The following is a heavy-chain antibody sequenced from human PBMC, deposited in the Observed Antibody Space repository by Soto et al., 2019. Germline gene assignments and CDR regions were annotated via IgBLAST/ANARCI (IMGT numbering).Heavy chain of an antibody. Sequence: QVQLQQWGAGLLKPSETLSLTCAVFGGSVNSGNYYWSWIRQPPGKGLEWIGDMSHSGGTHFNPSPKSRATISVDTSKNQFSPKLSSVTAADAALYYCARVERGTATTVVDAFDIWGPGTMVTVSS. V-gene: IGHV4-34*01. J-gene: IGHJ3*02. D-gene: IGHD1-1*01. CDR3: ARVERGTATTVVDAFDI. CDR1: GGSVNSGNYY. CDR2: MSHSGGT.